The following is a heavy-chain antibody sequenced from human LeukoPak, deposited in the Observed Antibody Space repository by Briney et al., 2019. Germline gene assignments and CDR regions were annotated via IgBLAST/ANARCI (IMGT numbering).Heavy chain of an antibody. CDR1: GYTFTSYG. CDR3: ARMYSNSNRHPFDY. Sequence: GASVKVSCKASGYTFTSYGISWVRQAPGQGLEWMGWISAYNGNTNYAQKLQGRVTMTTDTSTSTAYMELRSLRSDDTAVYYCARMYSNSNRHPFDYWGQGTLVTVSS. CDR2: ISAYNGNT. D-gene: IGHD4-11*01. V-gene: IGHV1-18*01. J-gene: IGHJ4*02.